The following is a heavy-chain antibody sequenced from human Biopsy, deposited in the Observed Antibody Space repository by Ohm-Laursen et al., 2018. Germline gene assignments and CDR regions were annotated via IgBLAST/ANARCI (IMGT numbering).Heavy chain of an antibody. D-gene: IGHD6-6*01. J-gene: IGHJ6*02. CDR3: ARDSSRRAREGGMDV. V-gene: IGHV1-2*02. CDR1: GYTFTDYF. Sequence: ASVKVSCKASGYTFTDYFLHWVRQAPGQGPEWMGWISPSSGGTNYAQKFQGRVTMIRDTSATTGYMELSSLRSDDTAVYYCARDSSRRAREGGMDVWGQGTTVTV. CDR2: ISPSSGGT.